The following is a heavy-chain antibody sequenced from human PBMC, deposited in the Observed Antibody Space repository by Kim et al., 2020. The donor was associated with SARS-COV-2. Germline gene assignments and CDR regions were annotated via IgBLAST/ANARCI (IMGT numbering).Heavy chain of an antibody. CDR1: GGSFSGHY. J-gene: IGHJ6*02. V-gene: IGHV4-34*01. CDR3: ARGRAGVVPAPILGIGSHYDYFIMDV. CDR2: IHQSGST. Sequence: SETLSLTCAVYGGSFSGHYWSWIRQPPGKGLEWIGEIHQSGSTNYSPSLKSRVTISVDTSKNQFSLKLSSVTAADTGFYYCARGRAGVVPAPILGIGSHYDYFIMDVCGPGTTVTVS. D-gene: IGHD3-10*01.